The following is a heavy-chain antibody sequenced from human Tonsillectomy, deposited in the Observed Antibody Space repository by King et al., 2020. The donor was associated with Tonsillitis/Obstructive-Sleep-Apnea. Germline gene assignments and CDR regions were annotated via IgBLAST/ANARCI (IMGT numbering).Heavy chain of an antibody. CDR1: GFTFSSYS. J-gene: IGHJ4*02. Sequence: QLVQSGGGLVKPGGSLRLSCAASGFTFSSYSMNWVRQAPGKGLEWVSSISSSSSYIYYADSVKGRFTISRDNAKNSLYLQMNSLRAEDTAVYYCARESWKGYDYNYGYWGQGTLVTVSS. V-gene: IGHV3-21*01. CDR2: ISSSSSYI. CDR3: ARESWKGYDYNYGY. D-gene: IGHD5-12*01.